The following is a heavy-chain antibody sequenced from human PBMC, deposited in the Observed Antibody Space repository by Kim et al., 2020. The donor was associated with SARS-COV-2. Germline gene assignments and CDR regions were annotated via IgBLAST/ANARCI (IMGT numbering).Heavy chain of an antibody. D-gene: IGHD3-10*01. Sequence: GGSLRLSCAASGFTFSSYAMSWVRQAPGKGLEWVSAISGSGGSTYYADSVKGRFTISRDNSKNTLYLQMNSLRAEDTAVYYCAKTYGSGSHAVPWFDPWGQGTLVTVSS. CDR1: GFTFSSYA. CDR2: ISGSGGST. J-gene: IGHJ5*02. CDR3: AKTYGSGSHAVPWFDP. V-gene: IGHV3-23*01.